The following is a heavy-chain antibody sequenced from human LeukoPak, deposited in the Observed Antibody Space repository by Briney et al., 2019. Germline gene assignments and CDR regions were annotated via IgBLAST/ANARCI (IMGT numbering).Heavy chain of an antibody. J-gene: IGHJ4*02. D-gene: IGHD6-13*01. CDR2: IYSGGST. Sequence: GGSLRLSCAASGLTVSSNYMSWVRQAPGKGLEWVSVIYSGGSTYYADSVKGRFTISRDNSKNTLYLQMNSLRAEDTAVYYCARVVYSSSSSDYWGQGTLVTVSS. CDR1: GLTVSSNY. V-gene: IGHV3-66*01. CDR3: ARVVYSSSSSDY.